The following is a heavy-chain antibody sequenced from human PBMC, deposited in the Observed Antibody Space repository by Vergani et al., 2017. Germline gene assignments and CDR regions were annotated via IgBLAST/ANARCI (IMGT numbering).Heavy chain of an antibody. CDR1: GGSISSGSYY. Sequence: QVQLQESGPGLVKPSQTLSLTCTVSGGSISSGSYYWSWIRQPAGKGLEWIGRIYTSGSTNYNPSLKSRVTISVDTSKNQFSLKLSSVTAADTAVYYCARVQWWWFDPWGQGTLVTVSS. J-gene: IGHJ5*02. V-gene: IGHV4-61*02. D-gene: IGHD2-15*01. CDR3: ARVQWWWFDP. CDR2: IYTSGST.